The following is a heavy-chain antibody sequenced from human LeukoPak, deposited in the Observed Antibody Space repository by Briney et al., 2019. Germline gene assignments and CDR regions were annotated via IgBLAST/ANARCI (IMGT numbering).Heavy chain of an antibody. D-gene: IGHD3-9*01. J-gene: IGHJ5*02. CDR1: GFTFSSFQ. CDR2: IVTSGTTI. CDR3: AARYFDWLS. Sequence: GGSLRLSCAASGFTFSSFQMNWVRQAPGNGLEWVSYIVTSGTTIYYADSVKGRFTISRDNAKNSLYLQMNSLRAEDTAVYYCAARYFDWLSWGQGTLVTVSS. V-gene: IGHV3-48*03.